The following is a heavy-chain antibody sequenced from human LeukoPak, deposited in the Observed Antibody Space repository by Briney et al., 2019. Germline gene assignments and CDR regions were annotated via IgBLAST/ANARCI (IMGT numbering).Heavy chain of an antibody. CDR3: ARHAADYYDSSGYHDY. CDR2: IYTSGST. J-gene: IGHJ4*02. Sequence: SETLSLTCTVSGGSISSGSYYWSWIRQPAGKGLEWIGRIYTSGSTNYNPSLKSRVTISVDTSKNQFSLKLSSVTAADTAVYYCARHAADYYDSSGYHDYWGQGTLVTVSS. CDR1: GGSISSGSYY. D-gene: IGHD3-22*01. V-gene: IGHV4-61*02.